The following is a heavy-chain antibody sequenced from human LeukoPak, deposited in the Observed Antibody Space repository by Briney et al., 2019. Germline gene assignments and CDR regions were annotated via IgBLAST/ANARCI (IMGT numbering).Heavy chain of an antibody. D-gene: IGHD3-16*01. CDR3: ARGPRRWGSWFDP. CDR2: ISSSSSYI. Sequence: GGSLRLSCAASGFTFSSYSMNWVRQAPGKGLEWVSSISSSSSYIYYADSVKGRFTISRDNAKNSLYLQMNSLRAEDTAVYYCARGPRRWGSWFDPWGQGTLVTVSS. V-gene: IGHV3-21*01. J-gene: IGHJ5*02. CDR1: GFTFSSYS.